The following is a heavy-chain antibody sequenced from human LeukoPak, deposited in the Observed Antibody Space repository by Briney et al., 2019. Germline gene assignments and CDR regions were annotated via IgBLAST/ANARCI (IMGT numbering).Heavy chain of an antibody. CDR3: ASDQRYAFDY. D-gene: IGHD3-9*01. V-gene: IGHV3-48*02. Sequence: PGGSLRLSCATSGFSFTDYPMNWVRQAPGKGLEWVSNIRTSAEGANYAYYADSVKGRVAISRDDAKNTLYLRMNSLRDDDTAVYYCASDQRYAFDYWGQGILVTVSS. CDR1: GFSFTDYP. J-gene: IGHJ4*02. CDR2: IRTSAEGANYA.